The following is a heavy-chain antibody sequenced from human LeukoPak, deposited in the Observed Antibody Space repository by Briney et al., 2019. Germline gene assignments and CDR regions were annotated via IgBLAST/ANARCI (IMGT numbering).Heavy chain of an antibody. CDR1: GGSISSSSYY. CDR2: IYYSGST. Sequence: SETLSLTCTVSGGSISSSSYYWGWIRQPPGKGLEWIGSIYYSGSTYYNPSLKSRVTISADTSKNQFSLKLSSVTVADTAVYYCAGTMTTHYYFDYWGQGTLVTVSS. CDR3: AGTMTTHYYFDY. D-gene: IGHD4-11*01. J-gene: IGHJ4*02. V-gene: IGHV4-39*07.